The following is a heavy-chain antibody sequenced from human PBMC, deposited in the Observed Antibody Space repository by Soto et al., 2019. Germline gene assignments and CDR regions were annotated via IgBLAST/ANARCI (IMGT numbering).Heavy chain of an antibody. CDR2: ISAFNGNT. D-gene: IGHD3-10*01. V-gene: IGHV1-18*04. J-gene: IGHJ5*02. CDR3: ARDPHEYWSSYWFDP. CDR1: GYTFTSYG. Sequence: ASVKVSCKASGYTFTSYGISWVRQAPGQGLEWMGWISAFNGNTNYAQKLQGRVTMTTDTSTSTAYMELRSLRSDDTAVYYCARDPHEYWSSYWFDPWGHGTLVTVSS.